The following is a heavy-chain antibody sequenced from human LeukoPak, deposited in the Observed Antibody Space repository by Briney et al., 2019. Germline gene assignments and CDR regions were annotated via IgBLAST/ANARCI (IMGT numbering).Heavy chain of an antibody. D-gene: IGHD6-6*01. Sequence: ASVKVSCKASGYTFTSYGISWVRQAPGQRLEWMGWISAYNGNTNYAQKLQGRVTMTTDTSTSTAYMELRSLRSDDTAVYYCARDPKYSSSSRLHYYGMDVWGQGTTVTVSS. J-gene: IGHJ6*02. V-gene: IGHV1-18*01. CDR1: GYTFTSYG. CDR3: ARDPKYSSSSRLHYYGMDV. CDR2: ISAYNGNT.